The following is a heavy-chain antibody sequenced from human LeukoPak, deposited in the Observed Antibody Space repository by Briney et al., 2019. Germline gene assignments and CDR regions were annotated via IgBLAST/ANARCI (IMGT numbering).Heavy chain of an antibody. CDR1: GFTFSSYA. V-gene: IGHV3-30*04. D-gene: IGHD5-24*01. Sequence: GGSLRLSCAASGFTFSSYAMHWVRQAPGKGLEWVAVISYDGSNKYYADSVKGRFTISRDNSKNTLYLQMNSLRAEDTAVYYCARRWLARPGEEGSLDYWGQGTLVTVSS. CDR3: ARRWLARPGEEGSLDY. J-gene: IGHJ4*02. CDR2: ISYDGSNK.